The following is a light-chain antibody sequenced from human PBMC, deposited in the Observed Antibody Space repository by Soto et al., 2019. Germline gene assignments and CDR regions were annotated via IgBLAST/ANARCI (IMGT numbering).Light chain of an antibody. CDR2: GVS. V-gene: IGKV3-15*01. J-gene: IGKJ1*01. CDR3: QQYNKWPRR. Sequence: EIVLSQSLGTLSLSPGERGTLSCRASQSVSSNLAWYQQKPGQAPRLLIYGVSSRATGIPVRFSGSGSGTEFTLTMSSLQSEDFAVYYCQQYNKWPRRFGQGAKVAIK. CDR1: QSVSSN.